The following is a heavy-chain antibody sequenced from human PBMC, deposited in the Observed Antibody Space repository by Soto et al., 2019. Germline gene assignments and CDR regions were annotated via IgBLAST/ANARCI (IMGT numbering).Heavy chain of an antibody. CDR3: ARDQGYNYDSSGYYTHAFDI. V-gene: IGHV4-31*03. Sequence: LTSTVAGGNIISGGYYWSRISKHPGKGLEWIGYIYYSGSTYYNPSLKSRVTISVDTSKNQFSLKLSSVTAADTAVYYCARDQGYNYDSSGYYTHAFDIWGQGTMVTVSS. J-gene: IGHJ3*02. CDR1: GGNIISGGYY. CDR2: IYYSGST. D-gene: IGHD3-22*01.